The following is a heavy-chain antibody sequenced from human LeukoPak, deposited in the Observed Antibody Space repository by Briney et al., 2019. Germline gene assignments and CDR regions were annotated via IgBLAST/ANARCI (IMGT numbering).Heavy chain of an antibody. J-gene: IGHJ6*02. V-gene: IGHV3-7*01. Sequence: GGSLRLSCAASGFTFSTFAMTWVRQAPGKGLEWVANIQQDGREKYYVDSVKGRFTISRDNAKNSLYLQMNSLRAEDTAVYYCARGRGAAVWGQGTTVTVSS. CDR2: IQQDGREK. CDR3: ARGRGAAV. CDR1: GFTFSTFA. D-gene: IGHD2-15*01.